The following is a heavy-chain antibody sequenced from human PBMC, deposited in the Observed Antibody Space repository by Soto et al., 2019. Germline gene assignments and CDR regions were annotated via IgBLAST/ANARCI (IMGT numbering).Heavy chain of an antibody. D-gene: IGHD2-2*01. Sequence: SETLSLTCSVSGDYIHVGGYYWTWIRQRPGKGLEWMGYIYYTGKTYYNPSLESRLTMSVDRSKNQFSLRLTSVTAADTAVYLCGRDLTSNANCIDPWGQGTLVTVSS. CDR3: GRDLTSNANCIDP. V-gene: IGHV4-31*02. CDR1: GDYIHVGGYY. J-gene: IGHJ5*02. CDR2: IYYTGKT.